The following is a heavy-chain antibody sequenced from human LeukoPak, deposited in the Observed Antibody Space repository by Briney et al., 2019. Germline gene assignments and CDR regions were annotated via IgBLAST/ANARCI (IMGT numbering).Heavy chain of an antibody. Sequence: SETLSLTCTVSGGSISSYYWSWLRQPAGKGLEWIGRIYNSGSTNYHPSLKSRVTMSVDTSKNQFSLTLSSVTAADTAVYYCASGASDELMTYYFDYWGQGTLVTVSS. D-gene: IGHD4/OR15-4a*01. CDR3: ASGASDELMTYYFDY. CDR2: IYNSGST. V-gene: IGHV4-4*07. CDR1: GGSISSYY. J-gene: IGHJ4*02.